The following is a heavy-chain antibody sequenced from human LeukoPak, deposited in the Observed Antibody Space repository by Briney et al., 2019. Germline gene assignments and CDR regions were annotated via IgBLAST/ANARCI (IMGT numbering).Heavy chain of an antibody. D-gene: IGHD5-12*01. CDR1: GFTFSSYE. CDR2: ISSSGSTI. CDR3: ARPISGYDWYFDY. J-gene: IGHJ4*02. V-gene: IGHV3-48*03. Sequence: PGGSLRLSCAASGFTFSSYEMNWVRQAPGKGLEWVSYISSSGSTIYYADSVKGRFTISRDNAKNSLYLQMNSLRAEDTAVYYCARPISGYDWYFDYWGQGTLVTVSS.